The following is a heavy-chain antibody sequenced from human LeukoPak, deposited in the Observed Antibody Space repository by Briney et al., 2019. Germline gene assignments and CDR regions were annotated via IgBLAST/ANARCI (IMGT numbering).Heavy chain of an antibody. CDR2: INHSGGT. CDR3: ARGRDGSNNPFDY. D-gene: IGHD5-24*01. J-gene: IGHJ4*02. V-gene: IGHV4-34*01. CDR1: GGSFSGYY. Sequence: SETLSLTCAVYGGSFSGYYWIWIRQPPGKGLEWIGSINHSGGTNYNPSLKSRVTVSVDTSKNQFSLNLSSVIAADTGVYYCARGRDGSNNPFDYWGQGTLVTVSS.